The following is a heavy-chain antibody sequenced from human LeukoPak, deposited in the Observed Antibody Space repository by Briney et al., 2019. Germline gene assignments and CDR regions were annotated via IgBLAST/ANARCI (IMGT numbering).Heavy chain of an antibody. CDR2: INRDGSST. CDR1: GFTFSSYW. D-gene: IGHD6-19*01. Sequence: GGSLRLSCAASGFTFSSYWMHWVRQAPGKGLVWVSRINRDGSSTTYADSVKGRFTISRDNSKNTLYLKMHSLRAEHTAVYYCAKPPATIAVAFDYWGQGTLVTVSS. V-gene: IGHV3-74*01. CDR3: AKPPATIAVAFDY. J-gene: IGHJ4*02.